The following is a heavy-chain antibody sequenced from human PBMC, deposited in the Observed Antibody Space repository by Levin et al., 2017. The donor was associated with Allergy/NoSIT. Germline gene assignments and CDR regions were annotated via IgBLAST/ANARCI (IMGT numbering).Heavy chain of an antibody. J-gene: IGHJ5*02. Sequence: SETLSLTCAVYGGSFSGYYWSWIRQPPGKGLEWIGEINDSGSTNDNPSLKSRVTMSVDTSKNQFSLKLTSVTAADTAVYYCARGFRGGSFGWFDPWGPGTLVTVSS. V-gene: IGHV4-34*01. CDR2: INDSGST. D-gene: IGHD2-15*01. CDR3: ARGFRGGSFGWFDP. CDR1: GGSFSGYY.